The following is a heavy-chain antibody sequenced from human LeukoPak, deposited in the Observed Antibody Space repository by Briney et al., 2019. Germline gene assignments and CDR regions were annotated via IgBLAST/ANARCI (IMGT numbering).Heavy chain of an antibody. CDR2: ISSSGSPI. CDR3: ARDAVRSGEFDH. Sequence: GGSLRLSCAASGFTFSSYEMNWVRQAPGKGLEWVSYISSSGSPIYYADSVKGRFTISRDNAKNSLYLQMNSLRAEGTAVYYCARDAVRSGEFDHWGQGTLVTVSS. J-gene: IGHJ4*02. V-gene: IGHV3-48*03. CDR1: GFTFSSYE. D-gene: IGHD1-26*01.